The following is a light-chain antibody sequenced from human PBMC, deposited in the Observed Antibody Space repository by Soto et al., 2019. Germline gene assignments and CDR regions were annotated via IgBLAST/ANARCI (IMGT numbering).Light chain of an antibody. Sequence: QSALTQPRSVSGSPGQSVTISCTGTSSDVGVYNYVAWYQQHPGKAPKLIIYEVTNRPSGVSYRFSASKSGNTASLTISGLQSEDEADYYCISYTGKSASYVFGTGTKVTVL. CDR1: SSDVGVYNY. V-gene: IGLV2-11*01. CDR2: EVT. CDR3: ISYTGKSASYV. J-gene: IGLJ1*01.